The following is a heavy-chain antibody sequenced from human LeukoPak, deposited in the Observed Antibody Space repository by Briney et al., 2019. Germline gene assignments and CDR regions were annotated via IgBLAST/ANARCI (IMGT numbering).Heavy chain of an antibody. CDR3: ARAPRATPGPYDSSGRPDY. V-gene: IGHV3-21*01. CDR1: GFTFSSYS. J-gene: IGHJ4*02. D-gene: IGHD3-22*01. Sequence: GGSLRLSCAASGFTFSSYSMNWVRQAPGKGLEWVSSISSSSSYIYYADSVKGRFTISRDNAKNSLYLQMNSLRAEDTAVYYCARAPRATPGPYDSSGRPDYWGQGTLVTVSS. CDR2: ISSSSSYI.